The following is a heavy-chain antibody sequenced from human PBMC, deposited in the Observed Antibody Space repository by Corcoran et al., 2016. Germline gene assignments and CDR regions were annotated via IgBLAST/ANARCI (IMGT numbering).Heavy chain of an antibody. Sequence: QVQLQESGPGLVKPSETLSLTCTVSGCTISSYYWSWIRQPPGKGLEWIGYIYYSGSTNYNPSLKHRVTISVDTSKTQFSLKLRSVTGADTAVEYWARVSQDGIGYSYGPRGWFDPWGQGTLVTVSS. CDR1: GCTISSYY. D-gene: IGHD5-18*01. CDR2: IYYSGST. J-gene: IGHJ5*02. CDR3: ARVSQDGIGYSYGPRGWFDP. V-gene: IGHV4-59*01.